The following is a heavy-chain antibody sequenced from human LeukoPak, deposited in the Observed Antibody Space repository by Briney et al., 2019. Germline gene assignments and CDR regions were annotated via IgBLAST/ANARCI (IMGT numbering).Heavy chain of an antibody. V-gene: IGHV3-9*01. D-gene: IGHD5-12*01. CDR1: GFTFDDYA. Sequence: GGSLRLSCAASGFTFDDYAMHWVRQAPGKGLEWVSGISWNSGSIGYADSVKGRFTISRDNAKNSLYLQMDSLRAEDTALYYCAKARGGHFDYWGREPWSPSPQ. J-gene: IGHJ4*02. CDR2: ISWNSGSI. CDR3: AKARGGHFDY.